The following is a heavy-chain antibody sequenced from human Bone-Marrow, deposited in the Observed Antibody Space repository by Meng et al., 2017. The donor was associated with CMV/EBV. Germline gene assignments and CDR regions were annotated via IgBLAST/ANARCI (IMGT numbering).Heavy chain of an antibody. CDR2: INPNSGGT. CDR1: GYTFTGYY. V-gene: IGHV1-2*02. D-gene: IGHD1-26*01. J-gene: IGHJ5*02. CDR3: ARVNGPSGSYYENLFDP. Sequence: ASVKVSCKASGYTFTGYYMHWVRQAPGQGLEWMGWINPNSGGTNYAQKFQGRVTMTRDTSISTAFMELSRLRSDDTAVYYCARVNGPSGSYYENLFDPWGQGTLVTVSS.